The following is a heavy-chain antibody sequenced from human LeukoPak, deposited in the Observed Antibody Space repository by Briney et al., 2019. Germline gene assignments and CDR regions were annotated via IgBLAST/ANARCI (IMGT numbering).Heavy chain of an antibody. CDR3: ARDRYDFWSGYYYYYGMDV. V-gene: IGHV1-69*13. D-gene: IGHD3-3*01. CDR2: IIPIFGTA. Sequence: GASVKVSCKASGGTFSSYAISWVRQAPGQGLEWMGGIIPIFGTANYAQKFQGRVTITADESTSTAYMELSSLRSEDTAVYYCARDRYDFWSGYYYYYGMDVWGQGTTVTVSS. CDR1: GGTFSSYA. J-gene: IGHJ6*02.